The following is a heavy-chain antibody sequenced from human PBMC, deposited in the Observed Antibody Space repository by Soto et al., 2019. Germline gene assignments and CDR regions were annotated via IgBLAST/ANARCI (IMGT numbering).Heavy chain of an antibody. CDR1: GYTFTSYA. Sequence: SCKASGYTFTSYAMHWVRQAPGKRLEWVAVISYDGSNKYYADSVEGRFTISRDNSKNTLYLQMNSLRAEDTAVYYCARSKGAAEDYYYYGMDVWGQGTTVTVSS. D-gene: IGHD6-13*01. V-gene: IGHV3-30-3*01. J-gene: IGHJ6*02. CDR3: ARSKGAAEDYYYYGMDV. CDR2: ISYDGSNK.